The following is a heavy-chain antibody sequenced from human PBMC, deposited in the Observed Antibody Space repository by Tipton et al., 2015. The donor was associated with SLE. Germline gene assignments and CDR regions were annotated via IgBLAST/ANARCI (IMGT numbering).Heavy chain of an antibody. Sequence: SLRLSCAASGFTFSSYSMNWVRQAPGKGLEWVSSISSSSSYIYYADSVKGRFTISRDNAKNSLYLQMNSLRAEDTAVYYCARDHDYGVYAFDIWGQGPMVPVSS. CDR3: ARDHDYGVYAFDI. V-gene: IGHV3-21*03. CDR2: ISSSSSYI. D-gene: IGHD4-17*01. J-gene: IGHJ3*02. CDR1: GFTFSSYS.